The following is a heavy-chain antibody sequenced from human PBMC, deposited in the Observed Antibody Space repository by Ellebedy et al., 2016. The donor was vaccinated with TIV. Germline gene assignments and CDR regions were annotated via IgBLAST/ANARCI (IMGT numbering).Heavy chain of an antibody. D-gene: IGHD2-2*01. CDR3: AREVSGDQGDMDV. CDR2: LWFNGRLR. J-gene: IGHJ6*02. CDR1: GFTSNQYH. Sequence: PGGPLRLSCAASGFTSNQYHIHWLRQAPGKGQECVAHLWFNGRLRYYSDSVRGRFTLSRDNLRDTVFLQMNSLRPDDTGIYYCAREVSGDQGDMDVWGQGTTVAVSS. V-gene: IGHV3-33*01.